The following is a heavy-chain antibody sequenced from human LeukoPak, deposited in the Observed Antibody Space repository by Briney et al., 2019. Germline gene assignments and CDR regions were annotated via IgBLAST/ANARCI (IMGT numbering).Heavy chain of an antibody. Sequence: ASVKVSCKASGYTFTGYYMHWVRQAPGQGLEWMGIINPSGGSTSYAQKFQGRVTMTRDTSTSTVYMELSSLRSEDTAVYYCASMDSSGWYYYYGMDVWGQGTTVTVSS. V-gene: IGHV1-46*01. CDR2: INPSGGST. J-gene: IGHJ6*02. D-gene: IGHD6-19*01. CDR1: GYTFTGYY. CDR3: ASMDSSGWYYYYGMDV.